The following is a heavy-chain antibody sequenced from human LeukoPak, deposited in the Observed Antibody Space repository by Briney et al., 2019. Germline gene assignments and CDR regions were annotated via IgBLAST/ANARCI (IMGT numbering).Heavy chain of an antibody. J-gene: IGHJ6*03. CDR3: ARGRRYGYTSGYYYYYMDV. CDR2: INHSGST. V-gene: IGHV4-34*01. D-gene: IGHD5-18*01. CDR1: GGSFSGYY. Sequence: SETLSLTCAVYGGSFSGYYWSWIRQPPGKGLEWLGEINHSGSTNYNPSLKSRVTISVDTSKHQFSLKLSSVTAADTAVYYCARGRRYGYTSGYYYYYMDVWGKGTTVTVSS.